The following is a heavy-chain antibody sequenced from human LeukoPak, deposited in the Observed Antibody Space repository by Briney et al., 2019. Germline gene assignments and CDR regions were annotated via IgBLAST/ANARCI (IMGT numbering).Heavy chain of an antibody. Sequence: SETLSLTCTVSRYSISSHYYWGWIRQPPGEGLEGIGTIYHSGSTYYNPSLKSRATISVDTSKNQFSLKLSSVTAADTAVYYCARVMLTDYYMDVWGKGTTVTVSS. CDR1: RYSISSHYY. V-gene: IGHV4-38-2*02. CDR2: IYHSGST. J-gene: IGHJ6*03. CDR3: ARVMLTDYYMDV. D-gene: IGHD1-14*01.